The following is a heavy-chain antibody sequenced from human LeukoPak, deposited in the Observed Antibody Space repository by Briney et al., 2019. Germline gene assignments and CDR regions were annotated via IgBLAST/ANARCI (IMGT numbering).Heavy chain of an antibody. CDR1: GFTFSRFW. CDR3: ARWAESNDY. V-gene: IGHV3-7*05. CDR2: IKEDGSEK. Sequence: GGSLRLSCAASGFTFSRFWMSWVRQAPGKGLEWVANIKEDGSEKYYVDSVKGRFTISRDNAKKSLYLQMNSLRAEDTAVYYCARWAESNDYWGQGTLVTVSS. J-gene: IGHJ4*02.